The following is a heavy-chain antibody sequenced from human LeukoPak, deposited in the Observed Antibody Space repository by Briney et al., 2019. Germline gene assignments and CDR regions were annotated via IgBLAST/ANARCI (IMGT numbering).Heavy chain of an antibody. V-gene: IGHV1-18*01. Sequence: ASVKVSCKASGYPFTSYGISWVRQAPGQGLEWMRWISGYNGNPKYAQKLQGRVTMTTDTSTSTAYMELRSLTSDDTAVYYCARVRYQLLEYFDYWGQGTLVTVSS. J-gene: IGHJ4*02. CDR1: GYPFTSYG. D-gene: IGHD2-2*01. CDR3: ARVRYQLLEYFDY. CDR2: ISGYNGNP.